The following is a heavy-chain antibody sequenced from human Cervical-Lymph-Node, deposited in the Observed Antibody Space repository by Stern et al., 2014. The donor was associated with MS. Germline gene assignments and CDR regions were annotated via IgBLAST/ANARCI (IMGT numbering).Heavy chain of an antibody. J-gene: IGHJ6*02. D-gene: IGHD5/OR15-5a*01. CDR1: GYTLSEIS. Sequence: MQLVESGAEVKKPGASVKVSCKVSGYTLSEISMHWGRQAPGKGLEWMGGVDPEHGGTRYAQTFQGRVTMAEDRSTDTAYMEMSSLRSEDAAVYYCAAHRGRVSYYYGMDVWGQGTTVTVSS. CDR2: VDPEHGGT. V-gene: IGHV1-24*01. CDR3: AAHRGRVSYYYGMDV.